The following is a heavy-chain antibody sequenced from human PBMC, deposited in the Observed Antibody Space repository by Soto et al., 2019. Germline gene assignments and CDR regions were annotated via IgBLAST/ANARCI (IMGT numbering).Heavy chain of an antibody. V-gene: IGHV4-59*08. CDR2: IYYSGST. CDR3: ARHPAFKTAWYGGYYMDV. Sequence: SETLSLTCTVSGGSISSYYWSWIRQPPGKGLEWIGYIYYSGSTNYNPSLKSRVTISVDTSKNQFSLKLSSVTAADTAVYYCARHPAFKTAWYGGYYMDVWGKGTTVTVSS. J-gene: IGHJ6*03. CDR1: GGSISSYY. D-gene: IGHD1-26*01.